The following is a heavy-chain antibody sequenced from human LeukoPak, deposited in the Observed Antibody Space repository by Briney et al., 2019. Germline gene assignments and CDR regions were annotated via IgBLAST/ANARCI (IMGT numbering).Heavy chain of an antibody. CDR3: ARQTGGGGYSYGFPSFFDY. CDR1: GYSFTSYW. Sequence: TGESLKISCKGSGYSFTSYWIGWVRQMPGKGLEWMGIIYPGDSDTRYSPSFQGQVTISADKSISTAYLQWSSLKASDTAMYYCARQTGGGGYSYGFPSFFDYWGQGTLVTVSS. J-gene: IGHJ4*02. CDR2: IYPGDSDT. V-gene: IGHV5-51*01. D-gene: IGHD5-18*01.